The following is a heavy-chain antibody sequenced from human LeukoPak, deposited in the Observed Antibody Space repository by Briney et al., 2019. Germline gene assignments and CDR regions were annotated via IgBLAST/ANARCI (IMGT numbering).Heavy chain of an antibody. V-gene: IGHV4-39*01. CDR1: GGSISSSSYY. Sequence: PSETLSLTCTVSGGSISSSSYYWGWIRQPPGKGLEWIGSICYSGSTYYNPSLKSRVTISVDASKNQFSLKLSSVTAADTAVYYCARHSKTYYDFWSGPQLPIYFDYWGQGTLVTVSS. D-gene: IGHD3-3*01. J-gene: IGHJ4*02. CDR3: ARHSKTYYDFWSGPQLPIYFDY. CDR2: ICYSGST.